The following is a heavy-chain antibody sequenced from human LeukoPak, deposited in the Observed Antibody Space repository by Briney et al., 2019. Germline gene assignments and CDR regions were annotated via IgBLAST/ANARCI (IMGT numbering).Heavy chain of an antibody. CDR2: INPNSGGT. V-gene: IGHV1-2*02. J-gene: IGHJ6*03. Sequence: ASVKVSCKASGYPFTGYYMHWVRQAPGQGLEWVAWINPNSGGTNYAQKFQGRVTVTRDTSISTAYMELSRLRSDDTAVYYCARGREPLNLYYMDVWGKGTTVTVSS. CDR1: GYPFTGYY. CDR3: ARGREPLNLYYMDV. D-gene: IGHD1-26*01.